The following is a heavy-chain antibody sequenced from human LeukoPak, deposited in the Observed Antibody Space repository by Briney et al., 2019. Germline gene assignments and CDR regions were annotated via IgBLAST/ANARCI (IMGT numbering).Heavy chain of an antibody. J-gene: IGHJ4*02. V-gene: IGHV3-74*01. CDR1: GFSFSSYW. CDR2: INSDGSIT. CDR3: ARDRVYCGSTSCYAYYFDY. Sequence: GGSLRLSCAASGFSFSSYWMHWVCQAPGKGLVWVSRINSDGSITTYADSVKGRFTISRDNAKNTLYLQMNSLRAEDTAVYYCARDRVYCGSTSCYAYYFDYWGQGTLVTVSS. D-gene: IGHD2-2*01.